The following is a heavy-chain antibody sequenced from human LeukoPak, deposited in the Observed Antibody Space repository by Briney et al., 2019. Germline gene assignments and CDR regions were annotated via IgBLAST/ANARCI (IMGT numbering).Heavy chain of an antibody. J-gene: IGHJ4*02. D-gene: IGHD6-19*01. CDR3: ARGKQWLVRGFDY. CDR1: GGSFSGYY. Sequence: SETLSLTCAVYGGSFSGYYWSWIRQPPGKGLEWIGEINHSGSTNYNPSLKSRVTISVGTSENQFSLKLSSVTAADTAVYYCARGKQWLVRGFDYWGQGTLVTVSS. V-gene: IGHV4-34*01. CDR2: INHSGST.